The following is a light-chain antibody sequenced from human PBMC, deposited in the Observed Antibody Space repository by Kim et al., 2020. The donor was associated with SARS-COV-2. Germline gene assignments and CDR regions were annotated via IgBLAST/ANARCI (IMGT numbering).Light chain of an antibody. CDR1: KLGDKY. CDR3: QAWDSTTVV. J-gene: IGLJ3*02. CDR2: QDT. Sequence: SVSPGQTASITCSGDKLGDKYVCWYQQKPGQSPMVVIYQDTKRPSGTPERFSGSNSGNTATLTISGTQALDEADYYCQAWDSTTVVFGGWTQLTVL. V-gene: IGLV3-1*01.